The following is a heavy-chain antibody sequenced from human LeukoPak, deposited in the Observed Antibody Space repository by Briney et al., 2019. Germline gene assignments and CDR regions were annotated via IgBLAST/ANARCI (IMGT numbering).Heavy chain of an antibody. CDR2: ISTSSNYI. V-gene: IGHV3-21*04. D-gene: IGHD3-9*01. J-gene: IGHJ4*02. Sequence: GGSLRLSCAASGFTFSRNSMNWVRQAPGKGLEWVSSISTSSNYIYYADSVKGRFTISRDNAKNSLYLQMNSLRAEDTAVYYCARAGGYFGSHGFDYWGQGTLVTVSS. CDR1: GFTFSRNS. CDR3: ARAGGYFGSHGFDY.